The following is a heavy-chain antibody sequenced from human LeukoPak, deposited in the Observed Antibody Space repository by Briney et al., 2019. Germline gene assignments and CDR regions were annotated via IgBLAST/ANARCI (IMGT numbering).Heavy chain of an antibody. J-gene: IGHJ4*02. D-gene: IGHD3-3*01. CDR3: ARTHYDFWGGYQPPSYFDY. Sequence: GGSLRLSCAASGFTFSSYSMNWVRQAPGKGLEWVSYISSSSSTIYYADSVKGRFTISRDNAKNSLYLQMNSLRAEDTAVYYCARTHYDFWGGYQPPSYFDYWGQGTLVTVSS. CDR2: ISSSSSTI. V-gene: IGHV3-48*01. CDR1: GFTFSSYS.